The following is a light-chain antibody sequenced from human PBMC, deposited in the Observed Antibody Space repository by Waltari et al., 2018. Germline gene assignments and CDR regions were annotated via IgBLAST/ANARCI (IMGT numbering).Light chain of an antibody. V-gene: IGLV3-21*04. CDR3: QVWDGSTDHYV. J-gene: IGLJ1*01. CDR1: NIGPKT. Sequence: SYVLTQPPSLSVALGKTARIPCGGNNIGPKTVPWYQHKPGQAPVLLIYSDTDRPSGIPERFTGSKSGTTATLTISTVEAGDEADYYCQVWDGSTDHYVFGSGTKVTV. CDR2: SDT.